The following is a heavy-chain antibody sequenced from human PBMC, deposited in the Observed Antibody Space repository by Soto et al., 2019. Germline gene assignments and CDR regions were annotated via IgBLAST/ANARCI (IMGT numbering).Heavy chain of an antibody. J-gene: IGHJ6*02. Sequence: ASVKVSCKASGYTFTGYYMHWVRQAPGQGLEWMGWINPNSGGTNYAQKFQGWVTMTRDTSISTAYVELSRLRSDDTAVYYCARDRSVGLDYYYGMDVWGQGTTVTVSS. D-gene: IGHD3-10*01. V-gene: IGHV1-2*04. CDR3: ARDRSVGLDYYYGMDV. CDR2: INPNSGGT. CDR1: GYTFTGYY.